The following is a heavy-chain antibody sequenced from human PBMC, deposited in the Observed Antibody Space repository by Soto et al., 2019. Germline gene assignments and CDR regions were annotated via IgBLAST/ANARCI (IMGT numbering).Heavy chain of an antibody. V-gene: IGHV3-48*02. D-gene: IGHD2-21*02. CDR3: ARLPKGSLVTA. CDR2: ISSSSDKT. CDR1: GFSFSDYS. Sequence: GGSLRLSCIASGFSFSDYSMNWVRQAPGEGLQWVSYISSSSDKTYYADSVKGRFTVSRDNAKNALFLEMNSLRDDDTATYYCARLPKGSLVTAWGQGTQVTVSS. J-gene: IGHJ4*02.